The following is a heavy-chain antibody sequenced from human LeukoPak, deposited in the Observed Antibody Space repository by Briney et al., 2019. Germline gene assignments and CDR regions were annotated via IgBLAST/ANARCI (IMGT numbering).Heavy chain of an antibody. D-gene: IGHD5-18*01. V-gene: IGHV1-8*01. CDR3: ARGLSDKGYSYGN. CDR1: GYTFTSYD. Sequence: GASVKVSCKASGYTFTSYDINWVRQATGXXXXXXGWMNPNSGNTGYAQKFQGRVTMTRNTSISTAYMELSSLRSEDTAVYYCARGLSDKGYSYGNWGQGTLVTVSS. CDR2: MNPNSGNT. J-gene: IGHJ4*02.